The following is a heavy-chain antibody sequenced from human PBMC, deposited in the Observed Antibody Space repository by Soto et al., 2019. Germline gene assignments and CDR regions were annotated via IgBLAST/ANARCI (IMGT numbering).Heavy chain of an antibody. J-gene: IGHJ4*02. CDR2: ISGSGGST. CDR3: AKVIVVVPAATVDY. Sequence: EVQLLESGGGLVQPGGSLRLSCAASGFTFSSYAMSWVRQAPGKGLEWVSAISGSGGSTYYTDSVKGRFTISRDNSKNTLYLQMNSLRAEDTAVYYCAKVIVVVPAATVDYWGQGTLVTVSS. CDR1: GFTFSSYA. D-gene: IGHD2-2*01. V-gene: IGHV3-23*01.